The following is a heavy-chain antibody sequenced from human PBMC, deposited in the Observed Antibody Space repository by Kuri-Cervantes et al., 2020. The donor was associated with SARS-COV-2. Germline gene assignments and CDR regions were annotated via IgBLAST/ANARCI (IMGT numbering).Heavy chain of an antibody. V-gene: IGHV3-23*01. D-gene: IGHD3-10*01. CDR1: GFTFSRYS. CDR3: AKDKGFGELFFDY. J-gene: IGHJ4*02. CDR2: ISGDGDRA. Sequence: GESLKISCVASGFTFSRYSMNWVRQAPGKGLEWVSGISGDGDRADYADSVKGRFTISRDNSKNMLYLQMNSLRAEDTAVYYCAKDKGFGELFFDYWGQGTLVTVSS.